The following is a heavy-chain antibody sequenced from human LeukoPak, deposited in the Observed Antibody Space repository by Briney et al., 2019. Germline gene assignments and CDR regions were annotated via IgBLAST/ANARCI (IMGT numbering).Heavy chain of an antibody. J-gene: IGHJ4*02. CDR1: GVSISSYY. V-gene: IGHV4-59*12. CDR2: IFYSGST. CDR3: ARLAAGGTW. D-gene: IGHD6-13*01. Sequence: SETLSLTCTVSGVSISSYYWSWIRQSPGKGLEWIGYIFYSGSTNYNPSLKSRVTMSVDTSKNQFSLKLTSVTAADTAVYYCARLAAGGTWWGQGTLVTVSS.